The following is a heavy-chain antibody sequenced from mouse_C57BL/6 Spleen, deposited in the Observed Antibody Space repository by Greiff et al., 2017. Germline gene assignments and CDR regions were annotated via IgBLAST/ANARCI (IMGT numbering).Heavy chain of an antibody. CDR3: ARGYDGYLDY. J-gene: IGHJ2*01. CDR1: GYTFTDYY. V-gene: IGHV1-26*01. D-gene: IGHD2-3*01. Sequence: VQLQQSGPELVKPGASVKISCKASGYTFTDYYMNWVKQSHGKSLEWIGDINPNNGGTRYNQKFKGKATLTVDKSSSTAYMELRSLTSEDSAVYYCARGYDGYLDYWGQGTTLTVSS. CDR2: INPNNGGT.